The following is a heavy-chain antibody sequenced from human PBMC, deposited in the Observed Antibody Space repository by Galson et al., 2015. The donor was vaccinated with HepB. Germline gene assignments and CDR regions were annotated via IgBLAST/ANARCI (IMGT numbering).Heavy chain of an antibody. CDR1: GFTFSDYY. J-gene: IGHJ6*03. V-gene: IGHV3-11*01. Sequence: SLRLSCAASGFTFSDYYMSWIRQAPGKGLEWVSYISSSGSTIYYADSVKGRFTISRDNAKNSLYLQMNSLRAEDTAVYYCARGDHDYYYYMDVWGKGTTVTVSS. CDR2: ISSSGSTI. CDR3: ARGDHDYYYYMDV.